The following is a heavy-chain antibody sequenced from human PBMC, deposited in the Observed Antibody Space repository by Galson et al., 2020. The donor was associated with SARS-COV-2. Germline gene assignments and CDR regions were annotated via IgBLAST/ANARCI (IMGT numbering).Heavy chain of an antibody. CDR3: AREAFPQGADTALVTLFGMSVTTKKGFDH. D-gene: IGHD5-18*01. CDR2: IISAGSTS. J-gene: IGHJ4*02. V-gene: IGHV3-30*01. Sequence: GASMKVSFGAYGFNYKTTNMQWRRLTQGRGLERVAVIISAGSTSSYADCGTSRFTISRDNSKNTLFLQMTSLRAEDTAVYYCAREAFPQGADTALVTLFGMSVTTKKGFDHWGQGTLVTVS. CDR1: GFNYKTTN.